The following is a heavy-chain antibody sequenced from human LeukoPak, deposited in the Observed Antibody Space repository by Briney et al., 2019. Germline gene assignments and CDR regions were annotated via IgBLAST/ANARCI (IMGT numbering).Heavy chain of an antibody. CDR1: GGSLSSSNW. J-gene: IGHJ4*02. CDR3: ARARGVGYYFDY. Sequence: PSETLSLTCAVSGGSLSSSNWWSWVRPPPGKGLEWIGEIYHSGSTNYNPSLKSRVTISVDKSKNQFSLKLSSVTAADTAVYYCARARGVGYYFDYWGQGTLVTVSS. V-gene: IGHV4-4*02. CDR2: IYHSGST. D-gene: IGHD3-10*01.